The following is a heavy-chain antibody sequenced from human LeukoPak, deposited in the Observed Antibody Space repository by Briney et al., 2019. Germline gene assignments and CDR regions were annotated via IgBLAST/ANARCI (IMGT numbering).Heavy chain of an antibody. J-gene: IGHJ5*02. CDR2: MDPNSGNT. D-gene: IGHD3-22*01. CDR3: ARTDYYDSNGNWFDP. V-gene: IGHV1-8*01. Sequence: ASVKVSCKASGYTFTSYDINWVRQATGQGLEWMGWMDPNSGNTGYAQKFQGRVTMTRNTSINTAYMELSSLRSEDTAVYYCARTDYYDSNGNWFDPWGQGTLVTVSS. CDR1: GYTFTSYD.